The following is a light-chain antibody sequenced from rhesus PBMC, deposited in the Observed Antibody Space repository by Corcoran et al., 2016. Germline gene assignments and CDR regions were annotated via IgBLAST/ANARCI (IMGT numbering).Light chain of an antibody. V-gene: IGKV2-72*02. CDR3: VQAIAFPWT. CDR2: GGS. CDR1: QSLVHSNGNTY. J-gene: IGKJ1*01. Sequence: DIVMTQTPLSLPITPGEPASISCRSSQSLVHSNGNTYLHWYLQKPGQSQQPLIYGGSNRASGVPDRFRGVGSCTDFTLKIRKVEAEDAGVYYCVQAIAFPWTFGQGTKVEIK.